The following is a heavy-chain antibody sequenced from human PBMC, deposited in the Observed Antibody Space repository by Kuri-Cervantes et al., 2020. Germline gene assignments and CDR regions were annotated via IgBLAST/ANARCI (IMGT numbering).Heavy chain of an antibody. CDR1: GYSISSGYY. V-gene: IGHV4-38-2*02. Sequence: SETLSLTCTVSGYSISSGYYWGWIRQPPGKGLEWIGSIYHSGSTYYNPSLKSRVTISVDTSKNQFSLKLSSVTAADTAVYYCARGKRYNWNYGGNFDYWGQGTLVTVSS. J-gene: IGHJ4*02. CDR3: ARGKRYNWNYGGNFDY. CDR2: IYHSGST. D-gene: IGHD1-7*01.